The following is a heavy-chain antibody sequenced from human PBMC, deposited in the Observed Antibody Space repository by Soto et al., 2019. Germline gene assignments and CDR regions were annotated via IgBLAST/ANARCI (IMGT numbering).Heavy chain of an antibody. J-gene: IGHJ4*02. CDR3: ARGVVDIVATIKVYYFDY. D-gene: IGHD5-12*01. V-gene: IGHV4-31*03. Sequence: SETLSLTCTVSGGSISSGGYYWSWIRQHPGKGLEWIGYIYYSGSTYYNPSLKSRVTISVDTSKNQFSLKLSSVTAADTAVCYCARGVVDIVATIKVYYFDYWGQGTLVTVSS. CDR1: GGSISSGGYY. CDR2: IYYSGST.